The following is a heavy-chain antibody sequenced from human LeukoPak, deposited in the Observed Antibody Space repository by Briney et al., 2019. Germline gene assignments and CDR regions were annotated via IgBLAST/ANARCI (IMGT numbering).Heavy chain of an antibody. Sequence: GGSLILSCTASEFTVSRNYMLWVRQAPGKGLEWVSLIFSNGDTHYADSVKGRFTISRDTSKNTVSLQMNSLRVEDTAMYYCTRDQMNYWGQGTLVAVSS. CDR3: TRDQMNY. D-gene: IGHD5-24*01. CDR2: IFSNGDT. J-gene: IGHJ4*02. V-gene: IGHV3-53*01. CDR1: EFTVSRNY.